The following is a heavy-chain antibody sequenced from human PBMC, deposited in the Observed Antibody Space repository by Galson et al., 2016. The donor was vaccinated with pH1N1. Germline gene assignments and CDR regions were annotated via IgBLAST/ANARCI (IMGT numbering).Heavy chain of an antibody. CDR3: ARLWYGEYIDY. CDR2: IYYSGIT. D-gene: IGHD3-10*01. V-gene: IGHV4-39*01. J-gene: IGHJ4*02. Sequence: SETLSLTCPVSGASISNSNYYWGWIRQPPGKGLEWIANIYYSGITYYDASLKSRVTISVDTSKKQFSLKLNSVIAADTAAYYCARLWYGEYIDYWGQGTRVTVSS. CDR1: GASISNSNYY.